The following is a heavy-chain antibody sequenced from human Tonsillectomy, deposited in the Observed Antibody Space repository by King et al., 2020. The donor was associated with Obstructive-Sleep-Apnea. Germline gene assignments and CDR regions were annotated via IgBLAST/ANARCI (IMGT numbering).Heavy chain of an antibody. CDR3: AREVHGGFDY. Sequence: VQLVESGGGVVQPGRSLRLSCAASGLTFSSFAMHWVRQAPGKGLGWVGIISYGGNNKFNADSVKGRFSIFRDNSRNTLHLQMNSLRPEDTAVYYCAREVHGGFDYWGQGTLVTVSS. V-gene: IGHV3-30-3*01. D-gene: IGHD3-10*01. CDR1: GLTFSSFA. CDR2: ISYGGNNK. J-gene: IGHJ4*02.